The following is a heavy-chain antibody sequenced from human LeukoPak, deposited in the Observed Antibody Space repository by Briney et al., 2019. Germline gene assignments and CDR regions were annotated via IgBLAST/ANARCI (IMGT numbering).Heavy chain of an antibody. CDR3: ARDYYGSGSYHNWLDP. CDR2: IWYDGSNK. D-gene: IGHD3-10*01. V-gene: IGHV3-33*01. J-gene: IGHJ5*02. CDR1: GFTFSSYG. Sequence: PGRSLRLSCAASGFTFSSYGMHWVRQAPGKGLEWVAVIWYDGSNKYYADSVKGRFTISRDNSKNTLYLQMNSLRAEDTAVYYCARDYYGSGSYHNWLDPWGQGTLVTVSS.